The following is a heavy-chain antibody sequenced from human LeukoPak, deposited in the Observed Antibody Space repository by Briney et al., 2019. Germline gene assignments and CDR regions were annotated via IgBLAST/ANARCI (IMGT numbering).Heavy chain of an antibody. V-gene: IGHV3-53*01. J-gene: IGHJ3*02. CDR1: GFPVNINY. CDR2: IYSGGST. CDR3: AKEASGYRGSTRVDAFDI. D-gene: IGHD1-26*01. Sequence: GGSLRLSCAASGFPVNINYVSWVRQAPGKGLEWVSVIYSGGSTYYADSVKGRFTISRDDSNNTLYLQMNSLRAEDTAVYYCAKEASGYRGSTRVDAFDIWGRGTMVTVSS.